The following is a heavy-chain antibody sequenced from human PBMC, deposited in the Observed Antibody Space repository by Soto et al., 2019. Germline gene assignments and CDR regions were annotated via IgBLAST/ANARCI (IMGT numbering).Heavy chain of an antibody. D-gene: IGHD3-22*01. CDR2: ISAYNGNT. CDR1: GYTFTSYG. CDR3: ARVWSIGYSVVLSRFDP. J-gene: IGHJ5*02. Sequence: QVQLVQSGAEVKKPGASVKVSCKASGYTFTSYGISWVRQAPGKAIEWMGGISAYNGNTNYAQKLQGRVTMTTDTSTSTAYMELRSLRSDDTAVYYCARVWSIGYSVVLSRFDPWGQGTLVTVSS. V-gene: IGHV1-18*01.